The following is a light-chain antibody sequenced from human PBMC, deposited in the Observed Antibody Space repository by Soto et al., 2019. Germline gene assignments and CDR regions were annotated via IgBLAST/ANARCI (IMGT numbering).Light chain of an antibody. V-gene: IGKV3-20*01. CDR2: DAS. CDR3: QQFSSYPLT. CDR1: QSVSSN. Sequence: EIVRTQSPSTLSVSPGERAPLACRASQSVSSNLAWYQQKPGQAPRLLIYDASSRATGIPDRFSGGGSGTDFTLTISRLEPEDFAVYYCQQFSSYPLTFGGGTKVDIK. J-gene: IGKJ4*01.